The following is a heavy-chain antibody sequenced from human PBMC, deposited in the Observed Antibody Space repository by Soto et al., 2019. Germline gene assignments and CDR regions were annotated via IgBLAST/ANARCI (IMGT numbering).Heavy chain of an antibody. CDR1: GFTFSSYA. D-gene: IGHD6-19*01. CDR3: AKGRIAVAAPFNWFDP. J-gene: IGHJ5*02. Sequence: GGSLRLSCAASGFTFSSYAMSWVRQAPGKGLEWVSSITYSGDNTHYADSVKGRFTISRDNSKNTLSLQMNSLRVEDTAVYHCAKGRIAVAAPFNWFDPWGQGTLVTVSS. CDR2: ITYSGDNT. V-gene: IGHV3-23*01.